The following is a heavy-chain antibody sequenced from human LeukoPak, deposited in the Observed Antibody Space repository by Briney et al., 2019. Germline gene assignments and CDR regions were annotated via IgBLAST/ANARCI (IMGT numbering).Heavy chain of an antibody. J-gene: IGHJ4*02. V-gene: IGHV3-23*01. Sequence: PGGSLRLSCAASGFTFSSYAMSWVRQAPGKGLEWVSAISGSGGSTYYADSVKGRFTISRDNSKNTLYLQMNSLRAEDTAVYYCAKASRWDIAAADYYFDYWGQGTLVTVSS. CDR1: GFTFSSYA. CDR2: ISGSGGST. CDR3: AKASRWDIAAADYYFDY. D-gene: IGHD6-13*01.